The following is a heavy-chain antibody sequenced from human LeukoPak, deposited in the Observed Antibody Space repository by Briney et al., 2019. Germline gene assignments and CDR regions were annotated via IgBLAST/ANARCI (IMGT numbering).Heavy chain of an antibody. V-gene: IGHV5-51*01. J-gene: IGHJ4*02. CDR1: GYCFTSHW. CDR3: ARGDNSGWYFFDY. D-gene: IGHD6-19*01. CDR2: IYPGDSDT. Sequence: GESLKISCKASGYCFTSHWIGWVRQMPGKGLEWMGIIYPGDSDTRYSPSFQGQVTISADKSISTAYLQWSTLQAPDTAMYYCARGDNSGWYFFDYWGQGTLVTVSS.